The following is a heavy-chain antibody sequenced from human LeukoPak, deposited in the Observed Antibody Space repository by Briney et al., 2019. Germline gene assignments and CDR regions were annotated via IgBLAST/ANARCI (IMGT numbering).Heavy chain of an antibody. CDR3: AKCKHTIFGVVTIFDY. Sequence: GGSLRLSCAASGFTFSSYAMSWVRQAPGKGLEWVSAISGSGGSTYYADSVKGRFTISRDNSKNTLYLQMNSLRAEDTAVYYCAKCKHTIFGVVTIFDYWGQGTLVTVSS. J-gene: IGHJ4*02. V-gene: IGHV3-23*01. D-gene: IGHD3-3*01. CDR2: ISGSGGST. CDR1: GFTFSSYA.